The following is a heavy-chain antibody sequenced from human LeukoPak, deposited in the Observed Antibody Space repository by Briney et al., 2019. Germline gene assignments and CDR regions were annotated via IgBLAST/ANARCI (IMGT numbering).Heavy chain of an antibody. CDR3: ARDLGSIAAAGTRWFDP. CDR2: IYTSGST. J-gene: IGHJ5*02. V-gene: IGHV4-4*07. CDR1: GGSISSYY. Sequence: SETLSLTCTVSGGSISSYYWSWIRQPAGKGLEWIGRIYTSGSTNYDPSLKSRVTMSVDTSKNQFSLKLSSVTAADTAVYYCARDLGSIAAAGTRWFDPWGQGTLVTVSS. D-gene: IGHD6-13*01.